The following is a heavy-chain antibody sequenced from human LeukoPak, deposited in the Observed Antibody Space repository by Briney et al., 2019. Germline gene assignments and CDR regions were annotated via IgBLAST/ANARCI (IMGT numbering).Heavy chain of an antibody. Sequence: KPSETLSLTCTVSGGSISSYYWSWIRQPPGKGLEWIGYIYYSGSTNYNPSLKSRVTISVDTSKNQFSLKLSSVTAADTAVYYCARGKWFGGLLNYYYMDVWGKGTTVTVSS. CDR3: ARGKWFGGLLNYYYMDV. V-gene: IGHV4-59*01. D-gene: IGHD3-10*01. J-gene: IGHJ6*03. CDR1: GGSISSYY. CDR2: IYYSGST.